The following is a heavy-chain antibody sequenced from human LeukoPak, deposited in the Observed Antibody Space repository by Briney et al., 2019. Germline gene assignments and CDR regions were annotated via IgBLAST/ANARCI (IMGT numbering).Heavy chain of an antibody. CDR2: IYYSGST. Sequence: SETLSLTCTVSGGSICSYYWSWIRQPPGKGLEWIGYIYYSGSTNYNPSLKSRVTISVDTSKNQFSLKLSSVTAADTAVYYCARSTLYSYFDYWGQGTLVTVSS. D-gene: IGHD4-11*01. CDR3: ARSTLYSYFDY. CDR1: GGSICSYY. V-gene: IGHV4-59*01. J-gene: IGHJ4*02.